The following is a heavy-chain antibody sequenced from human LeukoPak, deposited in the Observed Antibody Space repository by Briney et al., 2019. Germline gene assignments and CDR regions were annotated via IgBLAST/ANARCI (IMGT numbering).Heavy chain of an antibody. CDR1: GYTFTSYD. D-gene: IGHD2-15*01. CDR3: ARVASGGSCYFLSCAFDY. CDR2: MNPNSGNT. Sequence: GASVKVSCKASGYTFTSYDINWVRQATGQGLEWMGWMNPNSGNTGYAQKFQGRVTMTRDTSTSTVYMELSSLRSEDTAVYYCARVASGGSCYFLSCAFDYWGQGTLVTVSS. J-gene: IGHJ4*02. V-gene: IGHV1-8*01.